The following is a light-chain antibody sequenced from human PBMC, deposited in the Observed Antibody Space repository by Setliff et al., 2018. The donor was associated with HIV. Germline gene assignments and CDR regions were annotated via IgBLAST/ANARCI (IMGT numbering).Light chain of an antibody. CDR3: SSYAITNSLP. CDR1: SSDVGGYNY. V-gene: IGLV2-14*03. CDR2: DVR. Sequence: QSVLAQPGSVSGSPGQSITISCTGTSSDVGGYNYVSWYQQHPGKAPKLIIYDVRNRPSGVSERFSGSKSGNTASLTISGLQAEDEADYYCSSYAITNSLPFGTGTKVTVL. J-gene: IGLJ1*01.